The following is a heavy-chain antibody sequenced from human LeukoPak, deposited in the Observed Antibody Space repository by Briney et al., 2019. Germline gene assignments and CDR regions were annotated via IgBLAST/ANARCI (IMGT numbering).Heavy chain of an antibody. CDR3: VSFYEAY. D-gene: IGHD2/OR15-2a*01. CDR1: GNYW. Sequence: GTLRLSCAASGNYWMHWVRQAPGKGLVWVSHINSDGSWTSYADSVKGRFTISKDNAKNTVYLQMNNLRAEDTAVYYCVSFYEAYWGRGTLVTVSS. J-gene: IGHJ4*02. CDR2: INSDGSWT. V-gene: IGHV3-74*01.